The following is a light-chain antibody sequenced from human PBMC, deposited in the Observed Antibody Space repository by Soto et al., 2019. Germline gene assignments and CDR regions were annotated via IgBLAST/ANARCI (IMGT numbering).Light chain of an antibody. CDR1: QSVRDSY. J-gene: IGKJ2*01. CDR3: QQYGSLFT. Sequence: IVLTQSPGTLSLSPGERATLSCRASQSVRDSYLAWYQQKPGQAPRLLMYGVSFRAAGIPDRFSGSGSGTDFTLTISRLEPEDVAVYYCQQYGSLFTFGQGTKLEI. V-gene: IGKV3-20*01. CDR2: GVS.